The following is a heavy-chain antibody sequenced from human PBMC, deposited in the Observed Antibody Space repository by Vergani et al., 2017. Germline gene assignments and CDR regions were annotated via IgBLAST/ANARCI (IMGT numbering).Heavy chain of an antibody. D-gene: IGHD2-21*01. Sequence: QVQLVQSGAEVKKPGASVRISCKASGYTFTAYFIHWVRQAPGQGLEWMGLINPNTGDTNYALRFQGRVTMTRDPSISTAYMELSSLRADDTAMYYCMSHXVSGGYCGGDCYYWGHGTLLTVSS. CDR1: GYTFTAYF. J-gene: IGHJ4*01. CDR3: MSHXVSGGYCGGDCYY. CDR2: INPNTGDT. V-gene: IGHV1-2*02.